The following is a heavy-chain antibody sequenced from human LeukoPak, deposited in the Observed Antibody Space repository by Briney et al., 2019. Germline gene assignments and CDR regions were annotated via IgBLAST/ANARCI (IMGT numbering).Heavy chain of an antibody. CDR2: IYYSGST. D-gene: IGHD3-3*01. J-gene: IGHJ5*02. CDR1: GGSISSYY. Sequence: SETLSLTCTVSGGSISSYYWSWIRQPPGKGLEWIGYIYYSGSTNYNPSLKSRVTISVDTSKNQFSLKLSSVTAADTAVYYCARDLHYDFWSGLNWFDPWGQGTLVTVSS. CDR3: ARDLHYDFWSGLNWFDP. V-gene: IGHV4-59*12.